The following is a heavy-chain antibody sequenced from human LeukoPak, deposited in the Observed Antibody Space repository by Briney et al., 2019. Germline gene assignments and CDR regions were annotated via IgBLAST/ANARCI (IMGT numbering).Heavy chain of an antibody. CDR2: IYHSGST. Sequence: PSQTLSLTCAVSGGSISSGGYSWSWIRQPPGKGLEWIGYIYHSGSTYYNPSLKSRVTISVDTSKNQFSLKLSSVTAADTAVYYCARSLRVLYYDSSGRYFDYWGQGALVTVSS. D-gene: IGHD3-22*01. CDR1: GGSISSGGYS. CDR3: ARSLRVLYYDSSGRYFDY. J-gene: IGHJ4*02. V-gene: IGHV4-30-2*01.